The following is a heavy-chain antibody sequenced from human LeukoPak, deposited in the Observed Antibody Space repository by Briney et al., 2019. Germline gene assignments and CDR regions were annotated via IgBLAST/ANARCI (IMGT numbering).Heavy chain of an antibody. Sequence: PGGSLRLSCAASGFTFSSYAMSWVRQAPGKGLEWVSAISGSGGSTYYADSVKGRFTISRDNSKNTLYLQMNSLRAEDTAVYYCAKDRTSGSYSKMGYYYGMDVWGQGTTVTVSS. CDR2: ISGSGGST. J-gene: IGHJ6*02. CDR1: GFTFSSYA. CDR3: AKDRTSGSYSKMGYYYGMDV. V-gene: IGHV3-23*01. D-gene: IGHD1-26*01.